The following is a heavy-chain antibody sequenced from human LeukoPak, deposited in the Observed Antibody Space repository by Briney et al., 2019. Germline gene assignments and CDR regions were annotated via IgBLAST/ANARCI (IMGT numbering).Heavy chain of an antibody. V-gene: IGHV3-15*01. D-gene: IGHD6-6*01. CDR3: TTDRGIAARPLFDF. Sequence: GGSLRLSCAASGFTLSNAWMGWVRQAPGKGLEWIGRIKSKTDGGTTDYAAPVKGRSTISRDDSKNTLYLQLNSLKSDDTAEYYCTTDRGIAARPLFDFWGQGILVTVSS. J-gene: IGHJ4*02. CDR1: GFTLSNAW. CDR2: IKSKTDGGTT.